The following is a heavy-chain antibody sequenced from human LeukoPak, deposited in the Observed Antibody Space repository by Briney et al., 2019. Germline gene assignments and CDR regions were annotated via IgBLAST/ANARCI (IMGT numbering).Heavy chain of an antibody. CDR3: ARPYDFWSGSLDY. D-gene: IGHD3-3*01. CDR1: GFTFSSYG. V-gene: IGHV3-30*02. Sequence: PGGSLRLSCAASGFTFSSYGMHWVRQAPGKGLEWVAFIRYDGSNKYYADSVKGRFTISRDNSKNTLYLQMNSLRAEDTAVYYCARPYDFWSGSLDYWGQGTLVTVSS. J-gene: IGHJ4*02. CDR2: IRYDGSNK.